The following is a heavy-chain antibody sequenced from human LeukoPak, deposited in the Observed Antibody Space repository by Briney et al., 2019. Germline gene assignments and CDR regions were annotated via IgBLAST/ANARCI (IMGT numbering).Heavy chain of an antibody. Sequence: GRSLRLSCAASGFTFSSYAMHWVRPAPGKGLEWVAVISYDGSNKYYADSVKGRFTISRDNSKNTLYLQMDSLRVEDTAVYYCAKTAASFGGHARSFVFWGQGTLVTVSS. J-gene: IGHJ4*02. CDR3: AKTAASFGGHARSFVF. CDR1: GFTFSSYA. V-gene: IGHV3-30*04. CDR2: ISYDGSNK. D-gene: IGHD3-16*01.